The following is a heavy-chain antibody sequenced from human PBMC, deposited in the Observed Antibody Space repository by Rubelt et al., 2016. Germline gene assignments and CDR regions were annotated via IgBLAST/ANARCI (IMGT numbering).Heavy chain of an antibody. CDR1: GGTFSSYA. Sequence: VSCKASGGTFSSYAISWVRQAPGQGLEWMGWISAYNGNTNYAQKLQGRVTMTTDTSTSTAYMELRSLRSDDTAVYYCARDLSTPAAGAYYYYGMDVWGQGTTVTVSS. CDR3: ARDLSTPAAGAYYYYGMDV. J-gene: IGHJ6*02. V-gene: IGHV1-18*01. CDR2: ISAYNGNT. D-gene: IGHD6-13*01.